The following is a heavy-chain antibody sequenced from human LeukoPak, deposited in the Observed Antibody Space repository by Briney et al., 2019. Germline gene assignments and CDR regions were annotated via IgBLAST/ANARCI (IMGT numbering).Heavy chain of an antibody. V-gene: IGHV3-23*01. CDR1: GFTFSSYG. CDR2: ISGGGGST. D-gene: IGHD3-10*02. J-gene: IGHJ6*04. CDR3: AELGITMIGGV. Sequence: GGSLRLSCAASGFTFSSYGMSWVRQAPGKGLEWVSAISGGGGSTYYADSVKGRFTISTDNSKNTLYLQMNSLRAEDTAVYYCAELGITMIGGVWGKGTTVTISS.